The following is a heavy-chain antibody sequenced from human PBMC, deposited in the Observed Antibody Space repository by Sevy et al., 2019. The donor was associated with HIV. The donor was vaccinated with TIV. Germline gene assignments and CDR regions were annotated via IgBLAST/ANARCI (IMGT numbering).Heavy chain of an antibody. CDR1: GGSITSLY. J-gene: IGHJ4*02. CDR3: AGENAWGRGYS. CDR2: IYYNGHI. D-gene: IGHD1-26*01. V-gene: IGHV4-59*08. Sequence: SETLFLTCTVTGGSITSLYWNWIRQPPGKGLEWIANIYYNGHINYNPSLKSRVTLSLDTSKNQFSLRLSSVTAADTAMYYCAGENAWGRGYSWGQGTLVTVSS.